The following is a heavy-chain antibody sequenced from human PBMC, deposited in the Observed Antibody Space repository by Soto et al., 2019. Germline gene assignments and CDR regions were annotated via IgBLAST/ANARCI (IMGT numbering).Heavy chain of an antibody. CDR2: VYRDGNT. CDR1: SGSISSRSW. CDR3: ARGDSSDDFDF. V-gene: IGHV4-4*02. D-gene: IGHD6-19*01. Sequence: QVQLQESGPGLVKPSGTLSLTCAVSSGSISSRSWWSWVRQPPGKGLVYIGEVYRDGNTNYNPSLNSRVTISVDRSKNQFSLKLSSVTAADTAAYYCARGDSSDDFDFWGQGTLVTVSS. J-gene: IGHJ4*02.